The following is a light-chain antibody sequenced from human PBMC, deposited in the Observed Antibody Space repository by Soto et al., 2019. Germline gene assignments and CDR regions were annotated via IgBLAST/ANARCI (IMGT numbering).Light chain of an antibody. V-gene: IGLV2-11*01. CDR2: GVS. CDR3: CSYSDTYTYV. J-gene: IGLJ1*01. Sequence: QSVLTQPRSVSESPGQSVTISCTGTSSDVGGYDYLSWYQQHPGKAPKLLIYGVSERPSGVPDRFSGSKSGSTASLTISGLQAEDEADYYCCSYSDTYTYVFGTGPKVTVL. CDR1: SSDVGGYDY.